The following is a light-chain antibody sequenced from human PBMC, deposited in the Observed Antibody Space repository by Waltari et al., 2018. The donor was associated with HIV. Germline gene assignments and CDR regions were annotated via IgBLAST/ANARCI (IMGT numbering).Light chain of an antibody. CDR2: AAS. CDR1: QGIGHS. CDR3: QKYNSAPRT. Sequence: DVQMTQSPSSLSASVGDRVSITCRASQGIGHSLAWDQQKPGKVPNLLIYAASTLQSGVPARFSGSGSGTHFTLTISSLQPEDIATYYCQKYNSAPRTFGQGTKVEIK. J-gene: IGKJ1*01. V-gene: IGKV1-27*01.